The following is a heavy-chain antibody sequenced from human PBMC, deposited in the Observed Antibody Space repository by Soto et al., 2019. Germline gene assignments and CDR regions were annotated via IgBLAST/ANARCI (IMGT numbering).Heavy chain of an antibody. J-gene: IGHJ6*02. V-gene: IGHV1-18*04. CDR1: GYTFTSYC. CDR2: ISAYNGNT. CDR3: ARDFVNYYGMDV. Sequence: ASVNVSCKSSGYTFTSYCISWVRQAPGQGLEWMGWISAYNGNTNYAQKLQGRVTMTTDTSTSTAYMELRSLRSDDTAVYYCARDFVNYYGMDVWGQGTTVTVSS.